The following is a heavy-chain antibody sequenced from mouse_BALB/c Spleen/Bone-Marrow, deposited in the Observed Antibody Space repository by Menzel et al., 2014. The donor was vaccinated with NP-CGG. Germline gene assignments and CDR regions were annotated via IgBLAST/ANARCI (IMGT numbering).Heavy chain of an antibody. J-gene: IGHJ2*01. D-gene: IGHD2-14*01. Sequence: QVQLKQSGAELVKPGASVKVSCKASGYAFTYYLIEWIKQRPGQGLEWIGVINRGSGVTNYNETFKGKATLTADKSSSTAYMYLSSLTSEYAAVYFYARRDYRYYGGPFDYWGQGTTLTVSS. CDR1: GYAFTYYL. V-gene: IGHV1-54*01. CDR2: INRGSGVT. CDR3: ARRDYRYYGGPFDY.